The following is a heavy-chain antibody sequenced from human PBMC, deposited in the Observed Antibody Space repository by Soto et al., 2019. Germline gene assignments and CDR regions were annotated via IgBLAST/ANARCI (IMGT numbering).Heavy chain of an antibody. J-gene: IGHJ6*02. D-gene: IGHD6-13*01. Sequence: VQLVQSGAEVKKPGSSVKVSCKASGGTFSTYTINWVRQAPGQGLEWMGRIILILGIANYAQKFQGRVTITADESTSTAYMELSSLRSEDTAVYYRARRAAATGTEAPGMDAWGQVPTVTVSS. CDR2: IILILGIA. CDR1: GGTFSTYT. V-gene: IGHV1-69*02. CDR3: ARRAAATGTEAPGMDA.